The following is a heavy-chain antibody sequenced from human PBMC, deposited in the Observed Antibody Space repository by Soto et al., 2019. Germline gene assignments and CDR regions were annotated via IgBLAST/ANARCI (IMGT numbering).Heavy chain of an antibody. CDR1: GFTFSSYA. D-gene: IGHD2-2*01. J-gene: IGHJ6*02. Sequence: EVQLLESGGGLVQPGGSLRLSCAASGFTFSSYAMSWVRQAPGKGLEWVSAISGSGGSTYYADSVKGRFTISRDNAKKSLFLEMNSLKAEDTAVYYCARDVGRTGWGNYYYGMDVWGQGTTVTVSS. CDR3: ARDVGRTGWGNYYYGMDV. CDR2: ISGSGGST. V-gene: IGHV3-23*01.